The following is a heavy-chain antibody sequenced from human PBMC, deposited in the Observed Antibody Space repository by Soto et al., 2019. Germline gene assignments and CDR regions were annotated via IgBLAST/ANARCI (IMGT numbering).Heavy chain of an antibody. J-gene: IGHJ6*02. CDR2: IYYSGST. V-gene: IGHV4-59*01. D-gene: IGHD5-18*01. CDR3: ARDYTAYGMDV. CDR1: GGSISSYY. Sequence: PSETLSLTCTVSGGSISSYYWSWIRQPPGKGLEWIGYIYYSGSTNYNPSLKSRVTISVDTSKNQFSLKLSSVTAADTAGYYCARDYTAYGMDVWGQGTTVTASS.